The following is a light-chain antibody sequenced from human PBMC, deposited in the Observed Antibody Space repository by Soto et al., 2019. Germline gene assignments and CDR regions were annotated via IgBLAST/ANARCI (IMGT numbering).Light chain of an antibody. CDR3: QQYDTSPPRWT. V-gene: IGKV3-20*01. J-gene: IGKJ1*01. CDR2: GAS. CDR1: QSVSASY. Sequence: EIVLTQSPGTLSLSPGERATLSCRASQSVSASYLAWYQQKPGQAPRLLIFGASNTATGIPDRFSGSGSGTDFTLTISRLEPEDFAVYYCQQYDTSPPRWTFGQGTKVEIK.